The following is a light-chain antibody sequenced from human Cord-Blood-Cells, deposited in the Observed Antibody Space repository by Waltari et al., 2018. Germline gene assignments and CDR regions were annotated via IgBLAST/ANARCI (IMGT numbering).Light chain of an antibody. CDR2: SNN. CDR1: SSNIGSNT. J-gene: IGLJ3*02. Sequence: QYVLTQPPSASGTPGQRVTISCSGSSSNIGSNTVNWYQQLPGTAPKLLIYSNNQRPSGVPDRVSGSKSGTSASLAISGLQSEDEADYYCAAWDDSLNGRWVFGGGTKLTVL. CDR3: AAWDDSLNGRWV. V-gene: IGLV1-44*01.